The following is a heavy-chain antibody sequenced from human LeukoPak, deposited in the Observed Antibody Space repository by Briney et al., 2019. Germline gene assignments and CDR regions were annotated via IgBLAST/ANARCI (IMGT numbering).Heavy chain of an antibody. V-gene: IGHV3-23*01. Sequence: GGSLRLSCAASGFIFSNYAMSWVRQAPGRGLEWVSAFSGSGGTTFYADSVKGRFPISRDNYKPTVYLQMSSLRVEDTAVYYCAHPGVLIALWGQGTLVTVSS. J-gene: IGHJ4*02. D-gene: IGHD2-21*01. CDR2: FSGSGGTT. CDR1: GFIFSNYA. CDR3: AHPGVLIAL.